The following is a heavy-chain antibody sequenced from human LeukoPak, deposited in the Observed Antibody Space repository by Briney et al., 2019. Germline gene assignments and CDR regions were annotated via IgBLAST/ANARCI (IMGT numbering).Heavy chain of an antibody. J-gene: IGHJ6*02. CDR1: GGSISSYY. V-gene: IGHV4-59*01. CDR3: ARAGSSWYWAPKYYYYGMDV. CDR2: IYYSGST. D-gene: IGHD6-13*01. Sequence: SETLSLTCTVSGGSISSYYWSWIRQPPGKGLEWIGYIYYSGSTNYNPSLKSRVTISVDTSKNQSSLKLSSVTAADTAVYYCARAGSSWYWAPKYYYYGMDVWGQGTTVTVSS.